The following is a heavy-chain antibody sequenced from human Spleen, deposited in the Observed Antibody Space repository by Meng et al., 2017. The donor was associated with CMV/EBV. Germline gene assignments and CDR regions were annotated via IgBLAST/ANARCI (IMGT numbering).Heavy chain of an antibody. CDR1: RGTLSNYA. J-gene: IGHJ3*01. D-gene: IGHD1-14*01. V-gene: IGHV1-69*05. CDR2: IIPTFRTP. Sequence: SVKVSCKASRGTLSNYAINWVRQAPGQGLEWLGGIIPTFRTPHYAQKFEGRVAISTDESTRAVYLELRSLKFDDTAVYYCTRGPFRPEAFHVWGQGTVVTVSS. CDR3: TRGPFRPEAFHV.